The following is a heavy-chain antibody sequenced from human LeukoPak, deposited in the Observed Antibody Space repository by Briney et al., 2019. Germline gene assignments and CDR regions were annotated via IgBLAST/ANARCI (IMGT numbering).Heavy chain of an antibody. Sequence: SETLSLTCTVSGGSISSGGYYWSWIRQHPGKGLEWIGYIYYSGSTYYNPSLKSRVTISVDTSKNQFSLKLSSVTAADTAVYYCARGTTVTAIFDYWGQGTLVTVSS. CDR2: IYYSGST. CDR1: GGSISSGGYY. CDR3: ARGTTVTAIFDY. J-gene: IGHJ4*02. D-gene: IGHD4-11*01. V-gene: IGHV4-31*03.